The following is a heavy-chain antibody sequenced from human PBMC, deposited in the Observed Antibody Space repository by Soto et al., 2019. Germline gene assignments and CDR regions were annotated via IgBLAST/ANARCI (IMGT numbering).Heavy chain of an antibody. J-gene: IGHJ6*01. CDR1: GFTFSSYA. D-gene: IGHD4-17*01. Sequence: QVQLVESGGGVVQPGRSLRLSCAASGFTFSSYAMHWVRQAPGKGLEWVAVISYDGSNKYYADSVKGRFTISRDNSKNTLYLQMNSLRAEDTAVYYCARDMGGDYPGYYYGMDVW. CDR3: ARDMGGDYPGYYYGMDV. V-gene: IGHV3-30-3*01. CDR2: ISYDGSNK.